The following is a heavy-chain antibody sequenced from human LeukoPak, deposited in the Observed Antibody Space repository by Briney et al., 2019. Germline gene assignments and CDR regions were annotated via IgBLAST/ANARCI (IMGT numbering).Heavy chain of an antibody. D-gene: IGHD5-18*01. V-gene: IGHV1-18*01. Sequence: ASVKVSCKASGYTFSTYGINWVRQAPGQGLEWMGWINTNNGNTNYAQKFQGRVTMTRDTSTSTAYLELRSLGSDDTAVYYCASTQSYGKGVGRGLGYWGQGTLVTVSS. CDR2: INTNNGNT. CDR1: GYTFSTYG. CDR3: ASTQSYGKGVGRGLGY. J-gene: IGHJ4*02.